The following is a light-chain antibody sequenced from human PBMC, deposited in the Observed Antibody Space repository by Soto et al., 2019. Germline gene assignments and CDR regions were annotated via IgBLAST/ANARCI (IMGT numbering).Light chain of an antibody. CDR1: SSDVGGYNY. Sequence: QPALTQPASVYGSPGQSITISCTGTSSDVGGYNYVSWYQQHPGKAPKLMIYDVSNRPSGVSNRFSGSKSGNTASLTISGLQAEDEADYYCCSYTSSSTVVFGGGTKVTVL. CDR3: CSYTSSSTVV. J-gene: IGLJ2*01. V-gene: IGLV2-14*01. CDR2: DVS.